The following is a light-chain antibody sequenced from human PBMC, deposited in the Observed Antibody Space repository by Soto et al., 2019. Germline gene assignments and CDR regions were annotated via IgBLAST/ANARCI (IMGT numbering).Light chain of an antibody. CDR1: QSVDNK. Sequence: IVMTQSPGTLSVSPGERATLSCRASQSVDNKVAWYQQKPGQAPRLLIYGASTRATGIPARFSGSGSGTEFTLTISSLQSEDFAVYYCQQYNDWPPWTFGQGTKVDIK. J-gene: IGKJ1*01. V-gene: IGKV3-15*01. CDR3: QQYNDWPPWT. CDR2: GAS.